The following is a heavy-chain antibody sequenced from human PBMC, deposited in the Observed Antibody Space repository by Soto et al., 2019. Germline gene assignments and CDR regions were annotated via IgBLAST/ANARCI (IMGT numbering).Heavy chain of an antibody. CDR3: TSVTTSSVFDY. CDR2: INPEGSET. CDR1: GFAFSSYW. Sequence: EVQLVESGGGLVQPGGSLRLSCAASGFAFSSYWMTWVRQAPGKGLEWVANINPEGSETHYVDSVKVRFSISRDNAKNSLYLQMNSLRAEDTAVYYCTSVTTSSVFDYWGQGTLVTVSS. J-gene: IGHJ4*02. D-gene: IGHD4-17*01. V-gene: IGHV3-7*05.